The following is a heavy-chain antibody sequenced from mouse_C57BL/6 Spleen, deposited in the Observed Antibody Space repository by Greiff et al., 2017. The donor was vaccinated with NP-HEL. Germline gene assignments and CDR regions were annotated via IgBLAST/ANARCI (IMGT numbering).Heavy chain of an antibody. J-gene: IGHJ3*01. CDR1: GYTFTTYH. Sequence: QVQLKQSGAELVKPGASVKMSCKASGYTFTTYHIEWMKQNHGKSLEWIGNFHPYNDDTKYNEKFKGKATLTVEKSSSNVYYEISRLTSDDSAVYFCARDGYDAGGFAYWGQGTLVTVSA. D-gene: IGHD2-2*01. V-gene: IGHV1-47*01. CDR2: FHPYNDDT. CDR3: ARDGYDAGGFAY.